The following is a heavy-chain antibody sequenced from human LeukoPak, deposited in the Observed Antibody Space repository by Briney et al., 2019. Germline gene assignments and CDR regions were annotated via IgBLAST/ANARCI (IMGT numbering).Heavy chain of an antibody. CDR1: GYTFTGYY. D-gene: IGHD6-19*01. CDR3: ARRRRVNSSGWYVSDY. CDR2: INPNSGGT. V-gene: IGHV1-2*06. J-gene: IGHJ4*02. Sequence: ASVKVSCKASGYTFTGYYMHWVRQAPGQGLEWMGRINPNSGGTNYAQKFQGRVTMTRDTSISTAYMGLSRLRSDDTAVYYCARRRRVNSSGWYVSDYWGQGTLVTVSS.